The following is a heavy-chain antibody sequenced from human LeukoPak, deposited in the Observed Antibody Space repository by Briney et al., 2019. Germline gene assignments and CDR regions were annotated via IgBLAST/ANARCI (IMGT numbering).Heavy chain of an antibody. CDR1: GFTFSSDP. J-gene: IGHJ3*02. CDR2: IRSGGDNI. Sequence: GGSLRLSCATSGFTFSSDPMNWVRQAPGKGLEWVSHIRSGGDNIHYADSVRGRFTISRDNAKNSLYLQMDSLRVEDTAVYFCVRDAQFAFDIWGQGTMVTVSS. CDR3: VRDAQFAFDI. V-gene: IGHV3-48*01. D-gene: IGHD5-24*01.